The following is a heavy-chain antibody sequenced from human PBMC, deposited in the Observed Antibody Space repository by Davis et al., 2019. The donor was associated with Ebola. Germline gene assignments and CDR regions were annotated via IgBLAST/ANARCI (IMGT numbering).Heavy chain of an antibody. J-gene: IGHJ4*02. CDR1: GFTVSSNY. CDR3: ARDQGIGVAATNADY. V-gene: IGHV3-66*01. D-gene: IGHD2-15*01. Sequence: GESLKISCAASGFTVSSNYMSWVRQAPGKGLEWVSVIYSGGSTYYADSVKGRFTISRDNSKNTLYLQMNSLRAEDTAVYYCARDQGIGVAATNADYWGQGTLVTVSS. CDR2: IYSGGST.